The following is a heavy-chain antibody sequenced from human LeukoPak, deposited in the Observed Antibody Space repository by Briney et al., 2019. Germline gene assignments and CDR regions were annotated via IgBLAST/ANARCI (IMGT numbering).Heavy chain of an antibody. CDR2: IIPIFGTA. CDR3: ARPRGYSYSTDALDI. Sequence: ASVKVSCKASGGTFSSYAISWVRQAPGQGLEWMGGIIPIFGTAKYAQKFQGRVTITADESTSTAYMELSSLRSEDTAVYYCARPRGYSYSTDALDIWGQGTMVTVSS. D-gene: IGHD5-18*01. J-gene: IGHJ3*02. V-gene: IGHV1-69*13. CDR1: GGTFSSYA.